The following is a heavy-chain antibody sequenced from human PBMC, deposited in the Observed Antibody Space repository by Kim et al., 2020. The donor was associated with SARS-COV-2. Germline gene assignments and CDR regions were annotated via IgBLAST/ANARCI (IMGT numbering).Heavy chain of an antibody. V-gene: IGHV3-23*01. J-gene: IGHJ4*02. Sequence: YYTASVKGRFTISRGNFRNTLSLQINNLRADDTGVYYCAADPDSASWHWDFWGQGTLVTVSS. CDR3: AADPDSASWHWDF. D-gene: IGHD2-2*01.